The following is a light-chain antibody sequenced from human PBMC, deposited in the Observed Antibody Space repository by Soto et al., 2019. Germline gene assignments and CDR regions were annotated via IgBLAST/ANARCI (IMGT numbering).Light chain of an antibody. Sequence: DIQMTQSPSSLSASVGDRVTITCRANQSISTYLNWYQQKPGKAPKLLIYAASNLQSGVSSRFSGSGSGTAFTLTISSLQPADFATYYCQQGYIIPPSTFGQGTKLEIK. CDR1: QSISTY. J-gene: IGKJ2*01. CDR3: QQGYIIPPST. V-gene: IGKV1-39*01. CDR2: AAS.